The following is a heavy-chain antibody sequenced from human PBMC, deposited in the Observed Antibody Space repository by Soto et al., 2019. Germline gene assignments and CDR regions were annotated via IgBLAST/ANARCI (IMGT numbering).Heavy chain of an antibody. CDR2: IHNSGST. CDR3: ARDRFRGNYTPYYYGLDV. J-gene: IGHJ6*02. Sequence: TLSLTCTVSGGSINSGSYYWTWIRQHPGKGLEWIAYIHNSGSTYYNPSLLSRITISLDTSKNQMSLKLSSVTAADTAVYYCARDRFRGNYTPYYYGLDVWGQGTTVTVSS. D-gene: IGHD3-10*01. CDR1: GGSINSGSYY. V-gene: IGHV4-31*03.